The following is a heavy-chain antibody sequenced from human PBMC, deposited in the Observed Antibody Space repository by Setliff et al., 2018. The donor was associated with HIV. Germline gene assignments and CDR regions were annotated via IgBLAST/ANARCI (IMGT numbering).Heavy chain of an antibody. CDR2: LNPTSGNT. V-gene: IGHV1-8*01. CDR1: GYTFTSLD. J-gene: IGHJ4*02. Sequence: ASVKVSCKASGYTFTSLDINWVRQATGQGPEWMGWLNPTSGNTGSAQRFQGRVTMTRNTSISIAYMELSNLRSEDTAVYYCARGAPGRSCSGGSCSYFDYWGQGTPVTVSS. CDR3: ARGAPGRSCSGGSCSYFDY. D-gene: IGHD2-15*01.